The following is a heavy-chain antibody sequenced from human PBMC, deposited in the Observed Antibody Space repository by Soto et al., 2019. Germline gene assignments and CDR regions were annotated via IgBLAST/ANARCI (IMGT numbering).Heavy chain of an antibody. J-gene: IGHJ4*02. V-gene: IGHV1-18*01. D-gene: IGHD6-19*01. CDR1: GYTFTSYG. CDR2: ISAYNGNT. Sequence: GASVKVSCKASGYTFTSYGISWVRQAPGQGLEWMGWISAYNGNTNYAQKLQGRVTMTTDTSTSTAYMELRSLRSDDTAVYYCARDAPGYSSGWHQPHWGQGTLVTVSS. CDR3: ARDAPGYSSGWHQPH.